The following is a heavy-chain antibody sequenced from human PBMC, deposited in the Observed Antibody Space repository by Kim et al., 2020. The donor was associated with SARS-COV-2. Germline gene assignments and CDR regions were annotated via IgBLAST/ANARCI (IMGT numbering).Heavy chain of an antibody. V-gene: IGHV3-23*01. J-gene: IGHJ6*02. CDR2: ISGSGGST. D-gene: IGHD6-19*01. Sequence: GGSLRLSCAASGFTFSSYAMSWVRQAPGKGLEWVSAISGSGGSTYYADSVKGRFTISRDNSKNTLYLQMNSLRAEDTAVYYCAKDRWLVSYYYGMDVWGQGTTVTVSS. CDR3: AKDRWLVSYYYGMDV. CDR1: GFTFSSYA.